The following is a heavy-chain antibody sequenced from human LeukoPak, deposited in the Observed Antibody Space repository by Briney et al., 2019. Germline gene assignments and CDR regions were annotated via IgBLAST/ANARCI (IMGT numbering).Heavy chain of an antibody. CDR1: GDYITTTNYY. D-gene: IGHD3-9*01. CDR2: VFYSGTT. CDR3: ARRSRLYKHETTGYHDS. V-gene: IGHV4-39*01. Sequence: SETLSLTCNVSGDYITTTNYYWAWIRQPPGKGLEWIASVFYSGTTYYNPSLKSRVVIPMDTSRNQISLRLSSVTATDTAIYYCARRSRLYKHETTGYHDSWGQGTLVTVSS. J-gene: IGHJ4*02.